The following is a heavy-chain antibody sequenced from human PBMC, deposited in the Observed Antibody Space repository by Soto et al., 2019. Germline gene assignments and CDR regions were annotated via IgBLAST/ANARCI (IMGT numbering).Heavy chain of an antibody. CDR3: ARQNYCSGGSCYSKHSWFDP. CDR2: INHSGST. V-gene: IGHV4-34*01. Sequence: QVQLQQWGAGLLKPSETLSLTCAVYGGSFSGYYWSWIRQPPGKGLEWIGEINHSGSTNYNPSLKSRVTISVDTSKNQFSLKLSSVTAADTAVYYCARQNYCSGGSCYSKHSWFDPWGQGTLVTVSS. CDR1: GGSFSGYY. D-gene: IGHD2-15*01. J-gene: IGHJ5*02.